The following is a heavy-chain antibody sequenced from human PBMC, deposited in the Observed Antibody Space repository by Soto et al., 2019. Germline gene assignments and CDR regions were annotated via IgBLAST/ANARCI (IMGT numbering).Heavy chain of an antibody. V-gene: IGHV1-69*01. CDR3: ARCTGVFLAGLDSSYGMAV. Sequence: QVQLVQSGAEVKKPGSSVKVSCKASGGTFSSYAISWVRQAPGQGLEWMGGIIPIFGTANYAQKFQGRVTITADESKSTAYMELSSLRSEDTAVYYCARCTGVFLAGLDSSYGMAVWAQGTTVTVSS. CDR2: IIPIFGTA. CDR1: GGTFSSYA. J-gene: IGHJ6*02. D-gene: IGHD3-10*02.